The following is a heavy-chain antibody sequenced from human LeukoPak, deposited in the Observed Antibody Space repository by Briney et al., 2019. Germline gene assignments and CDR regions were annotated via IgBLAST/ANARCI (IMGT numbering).Heavy chain of an antibody. Sequence: GGSLRLSCAASGFTFSSYAMRWVRQAPGKGLEWVAVISYDGSNKYYADSVKGRFTISRDTSKNTLYLQMNSLRAEDTAVYYCAKGRRSTYYYDSSGYYYGYFDYWGQGTLVTVSS. CDR1: GFTFSSYA. CDR2: ISYDGSNK. J-gene: IGHJ4*02. V-gene: IGHV3-30-3*01. CDR3: AKGRRSTYYYDSSGYYYGYFDY. D-gene: IGHD3-22*01.